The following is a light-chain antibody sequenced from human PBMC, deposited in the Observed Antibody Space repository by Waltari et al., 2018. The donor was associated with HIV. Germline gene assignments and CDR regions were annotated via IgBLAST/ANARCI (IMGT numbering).Light chain of an antibody. Sequence: QSVLTQPPSVSGAPGQRVTISCSGSTSNVGTIYLLHWYQQLPGMAPTLLISGGANRPSGVPDRFASSKAGTSGSLTITGLQPEDEADDYCQTCDITLGGFYVFGTGTKVTVL. CDR1: TSNVGTIYL. CDR2: GGA. V-gene: IGLV1-40*01. J-gene: IGLJ1*01. CDR3: QTCDITLGGFYV.